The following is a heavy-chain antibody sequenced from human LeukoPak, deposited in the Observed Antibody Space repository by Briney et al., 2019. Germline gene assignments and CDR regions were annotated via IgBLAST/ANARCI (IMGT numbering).Heavy chain of an antibody. D-gene: IGHD2-21*02. V-gene: IGHV1-2*02. Sequence: ASVKVSCKASGYTFTSYYIHWVRQAPGQGLEWMGWINPTSGGTNYAQEFQGRVTMTRDTSISTAYMELSRLRSDDTAVYSCARGVTARGFYYYMDIWGRGTTVTISS. J-gene: IGHJ6*03. CDR3: ARGVTARGFYYYMDI. CDR1: GYTFTSYY. CDR2: INPTSGGT.